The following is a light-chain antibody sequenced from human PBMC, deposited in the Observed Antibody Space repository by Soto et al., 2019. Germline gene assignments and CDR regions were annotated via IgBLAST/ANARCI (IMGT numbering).Light chain of an antibody. J-gene: IGLJ1*01. CDR1: SSDVGGYNY. V-gene: IGLV2-11*01. CDR2: DVS. Sequence: QSARTQPRSVSGAPGQAGTISCTGTSSDVGGYNYVSWDQEQPGKAPKLMIYDVSKRPSGVPDRFSGSKSGNTASLTISGLQAEDEADYYCCSYAGSYSYVFGTGTKVTVL. CDR3: CSYAGSYSYV.